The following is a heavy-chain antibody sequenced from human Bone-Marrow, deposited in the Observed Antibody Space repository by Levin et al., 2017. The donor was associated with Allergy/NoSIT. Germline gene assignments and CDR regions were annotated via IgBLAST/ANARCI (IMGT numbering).Heavy chain of an antibody. CDR3: ARDPRGDIVATIGVGFDY. CDR1: GGSFSGYY. J-gene: IGHJ4*02. CDR2: INHSGST. Sequence: SETLSLTCAVYGGSFSGYYWSWIRQPPGKGLEWIGEINHSGSTNYNPSLKSRVTISVDTSKNQFSLKLSSVTAADTAVYYCARDPRGDIVATIGVGFDYWGQGTLVTVSS. V-gene: IGHV4-34*01. D-gene: IGHD5-12*01.